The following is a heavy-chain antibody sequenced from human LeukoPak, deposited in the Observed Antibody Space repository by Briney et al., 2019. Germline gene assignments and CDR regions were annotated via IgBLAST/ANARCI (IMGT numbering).Heavy chain of an antibody. V-gene: IGHV4-39*01. CDR3: ARGIVVVAQLGFYFYYMDV. D-gene: IGHD2-15*01. Sequence: SETLSLTCTVSGDSISSSSSYWGWIRQPPGEGLEWIGSIYYSGSTYYNTSLKSRVTISVDTSKNQFSLRLNSVTAADTAVYYCARGIVVVAQLGFYFYYMDVWGKGTTVTISS. CDR1: GDSISSSSSY. CDR2: IYYSGST. J-gene: IGHJ6*03.